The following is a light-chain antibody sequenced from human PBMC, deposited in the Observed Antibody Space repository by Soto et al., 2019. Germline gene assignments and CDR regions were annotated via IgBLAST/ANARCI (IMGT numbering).Light chain of an antibody. CDR1: QSVSIL. V-gene: IGKV3-20*01. Sequence: EIVLTQSPATLSLSPLGRATLSFMASQSVSILLAWYQQKPGQAPRLLIYGASSRATGIPDRFSGSGSGTDFTLTISRLEPEDFAVYYCQQYGSLPVTFGQGTKVDIK. CDR2: GAS. CDR3: QQYGSLPVT. J-gene: IGKJ1*01.